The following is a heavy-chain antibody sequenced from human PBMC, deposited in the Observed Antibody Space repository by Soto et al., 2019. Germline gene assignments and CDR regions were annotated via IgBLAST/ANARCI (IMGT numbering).Heavy chain of an antibody. CDR2: INPNSGGT. V-gene: IGHV1-2*04. CDR1: GYTFTGYY. CDR3: ARGFGRYYYYMDV. Sequence: ASVKVSCKASGYTFTGYYMHWVRQAPGQGLEWMGWINPNSGGTNYAQKFQGWVTMTRDTSISTAYMELSRLRSDDTAVYYCARGFGRYYYYMDVWGKGTTVTVSS. D-gene: IGHD3-16*01. J-gene: IGHJ6*03.